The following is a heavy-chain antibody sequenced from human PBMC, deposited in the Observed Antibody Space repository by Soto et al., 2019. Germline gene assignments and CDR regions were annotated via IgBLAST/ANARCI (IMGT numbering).Heavy chain of an antibody. Sequence: PVGSLRLSCAASGFTFSSYAMGWVRQAPGKGLEWVSAISGSGGSTYYADSVKGRFTISRDNSKNTLYLQMNSLTIEDTAVYYCGKDLSPGGLEAWGQGTLVTVSS. D-gene: IGHD3-16*01. CDR3: GKDLSPGGLEA. CDR1: GFTFSSYA. V-gene: IGHV3-23*01. J-gene: IGHJ5*02. CDR2: ISGSGGST.